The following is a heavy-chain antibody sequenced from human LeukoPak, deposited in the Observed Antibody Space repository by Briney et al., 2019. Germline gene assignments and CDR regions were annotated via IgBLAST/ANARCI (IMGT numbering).Heavy chain of an antibody. J-gene: IGHJ5*02. CDR1: GFTFSSYA. CDR3: AKAPLSIAVAGTRWFDP. Sequence: PXGSLRLSCAASGFTFSSYAMSWVRQAPGKGLEWVSAISGSGGSTYYADSVKGRFTISRDNSKNTLYLQMNSLRAEDTAVYYCAKAPLSIAVAGTRWFDPCGQGTLVTVSS. CDR2: ISGSGGST. V-gene: IGHV3-23*01. D-gene: IGHD6-19*01.